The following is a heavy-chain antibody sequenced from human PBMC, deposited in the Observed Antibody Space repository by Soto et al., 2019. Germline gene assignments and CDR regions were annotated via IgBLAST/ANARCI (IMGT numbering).Heavy chain of an antibody. Sequence: GESLKISCKGSGYSFTSYWIGWVRQMPGKGLEWMGIIYPGDSDTRYSPSFQGQVTISADKSISTAYLQWSSLKASDTAMYYCARTSAAGKYYYGMDVGAQGTTVTVSS. J-gene: IGHJ6*02. CDR1: GYSFTSYW. CDR2: IYPGDSDT. CDR3: ARTSAAGKYYYGMDV. V-gene: IGHV5-51*01. D-gene: IGHD6-25*01.